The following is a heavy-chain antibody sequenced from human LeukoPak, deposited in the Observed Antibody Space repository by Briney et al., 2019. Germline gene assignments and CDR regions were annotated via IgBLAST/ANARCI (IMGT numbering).Heavy chain of an antibody. J-gene: IGHJ4*02. CDR1: GGSISSYY. V-gene: IGHV4-59*01. Sequence: SETLSLTCTVSGGSISSYYWSWIRQPPGKGLEWIGYIYYNGRTNYNPSLESRVTISVDTSKNQFSLKLSSVTAADTAMYYCARGGGRTNYYFDSWGQGTLVTVSS. CDR3: ARGGGRTNYYFDS. D-gene: IGHD2-15*01. CDR2: IYYNGRT.